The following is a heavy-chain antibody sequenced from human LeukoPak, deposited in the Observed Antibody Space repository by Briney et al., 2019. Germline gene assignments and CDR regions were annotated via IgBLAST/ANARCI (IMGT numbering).Heavy chain of an antibody. CDR2: INPNSGGT. Sequence: ASVKVSCKASGYTFTGYYIHWVQQAPGQGLEWMGRINPNSGGTNYAQKFQGRVTMTRDTSISTAYMELSRLRSDDTAVYYCARDPSGGGRFLEWLLPKGSYYYYGMDVWGQGTMVTVSS. J-gene: IGHJ6*02. CDR3: ARDPSGGGRFLEWLLPKGSYYYYGMDV. CDR1: GYTFTGYY. D-gene: IGHD3-3*01. V-gene: IGHV1-2*06.